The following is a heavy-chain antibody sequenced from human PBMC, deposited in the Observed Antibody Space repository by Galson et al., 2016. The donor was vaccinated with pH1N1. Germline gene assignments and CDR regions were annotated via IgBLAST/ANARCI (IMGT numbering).Heavy chain of an antibody. CDR3: ARTSITAVGTTNWSDP. D-gene: IGHD6-13*01. V-gene: IGHV3-7*01. CDR2: IKQDGSDK. CDR1: GLTFSSYW. J-gene: IGHJ5*02. Sequence: SLRLSCAASGLTFSSYWMNWVRQAPGKGLEWVANIKQDGSDKYYADSVKGRFTVSRDNAKNSLYLQMNSLRAEDTAVYYCARTSITAVGTTNWSDPWGQGTLVSVAS.